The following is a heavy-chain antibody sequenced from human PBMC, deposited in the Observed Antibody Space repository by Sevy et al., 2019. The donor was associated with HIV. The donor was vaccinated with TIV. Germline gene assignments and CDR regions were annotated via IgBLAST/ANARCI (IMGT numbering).Heavy chain of an antibody. CDR3: LLSMYSSGWPFDY. Sequence: GESLKISCKGSGYSFTSYWIGWVRQMPGKGLEWRGIIYPGDSDTRYSPSFQGQVTISADKSISTAYLQWSSLKASDTAMYYCLLSMYSSGWPFDYWGQGTLVTVSS. V-gene: IGHV5-51*01. CDR1: GYSFTSYW. J-gene: IGHJ4*02. D-gene: IGHD6-19*01. CDR2: IYPGDSDT.